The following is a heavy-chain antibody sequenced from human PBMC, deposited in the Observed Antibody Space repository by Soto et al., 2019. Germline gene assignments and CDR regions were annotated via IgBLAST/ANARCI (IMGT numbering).Heavy chain of an antibody. Sequence: PGGSLRLSCAASGFTFSSYWMHWVRQAPGKGLVWVSRINSDGSSTSYADSVKGRFTISRDNAKNTLYLQMNSLRAEDTAVYYCARGDIVVVPAADSALYYGMDVWGQGTTVTVSS. CDR1: GFTFSSYW. CDR2: INSDGSST. V-gene: IGHV3-74*01. D-gene: IGHD2-2*01. J-gene: IGHJ6*02. CDR3: ARGDIVVVPAADSALYYGMDV.